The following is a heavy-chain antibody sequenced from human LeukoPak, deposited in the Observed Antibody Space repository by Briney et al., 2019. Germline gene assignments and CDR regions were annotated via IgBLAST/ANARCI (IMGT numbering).Heavy chain of an antibody. Sequence: ASVKVSCKSSGYTFSSYGITWVGQAPGQGLEWMGWISPYNGNTNYAQNLQGRVTMTIDTSTKTAYMDLRSLTSDDTAVYYCARVFYGDYGYFDYWGQGTLVTVSS. CDR1: GYTFSSYG. V-gene: IGHV1-18*01. CDR3: ARVFYGDYGYFDY. J-gene: IGHJ4*02. CDR2: ISPYNGNT. D-gene: IGHD4-17*01.